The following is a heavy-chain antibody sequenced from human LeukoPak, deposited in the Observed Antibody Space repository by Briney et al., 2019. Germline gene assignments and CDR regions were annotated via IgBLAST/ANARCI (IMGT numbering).Heavy chain of an antibody. D-gene: IGHD2-21*01. J-gene: IGHJ4*02. CDR2: VRHSGTDT. V-gene: IGHV3-23*01. CDR1: GFTFSTYD. Sequence: TGGSLRLSCAASGFTFSTYDMSWVRQAPGKGLEWVSSVRHSGTDTYYADSVKGRFTISRDNSKNTLYLQMNSLRADDTAVYYCASSFRDREEKIDYWGQGTLVTVSS. CDR3: ASSFRDREEKIDY.